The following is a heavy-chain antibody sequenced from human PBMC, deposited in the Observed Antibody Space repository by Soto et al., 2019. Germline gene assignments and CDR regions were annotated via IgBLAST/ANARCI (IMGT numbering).Heavy chain of an antibody. Sequence: ASVKVSCKASGYTFTSYAMHWVRQAPGQRLEWMGWINAGNGNTKYSQKFQGRVTITRDTSGSTAYMELSSLRSEDTAVYYCARETRELSFGSRYYYYMDVWGKGTTVTVSS. CDR2: INAGNGNT. D-gene: IGHD3-16*02. V-gene: IGHV1-3*01. CDR3: ARETRELSFGSRYYYYMDV. J-gene: IGHJ6*03. CDR1: GYTFTSYA.